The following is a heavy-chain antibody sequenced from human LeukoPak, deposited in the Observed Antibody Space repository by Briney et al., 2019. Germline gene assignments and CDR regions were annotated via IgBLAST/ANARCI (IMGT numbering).Heavy chain of an antibody. D-gene: IGHD3-22*01. Sequence: PSETLSLTCTVSGGSISSYYWSWIRQPAGKGLEWIGRIYTSGSTNYNPSLKSRVTMSVDTSKNQFSLKLSSVTAADTAVYYCARATYYYDSSGYYQLDYWGQGTLVTVSS. CDR2: IYTSGST. CDR1: GGSISSYY. J-gene: IGHJ4*02. CDR3: ARATYYYDSSGYYQLDY. V-gene: IGHV4-4*07.